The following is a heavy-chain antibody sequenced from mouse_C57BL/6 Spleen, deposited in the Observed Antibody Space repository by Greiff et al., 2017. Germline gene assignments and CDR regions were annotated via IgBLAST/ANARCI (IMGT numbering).Heavy chain of an antibody. J-gene: IGHJ3*01. V-gene: IGHV1-15*01. CDR2: IDPETGGT. Sequence: QVQLKQSGAVLVRPGASVTLSCKASGYTFTDYEMHWVKQTPVHGLEWIGAIDPETGGTAYNQKFKGKAILTADKSSSTAYMELRSLTSEDSAVYYCTITGPWFAYWGQGTLVTVSA. CDR1: GYTFTDYE. CDR3: TITGPWFAY. D-gene: IGHD4-1*01.